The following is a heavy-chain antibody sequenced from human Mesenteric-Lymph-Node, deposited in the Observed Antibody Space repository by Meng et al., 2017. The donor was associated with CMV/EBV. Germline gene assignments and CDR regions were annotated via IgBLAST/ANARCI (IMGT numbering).Heavy chain of an antibody. CDR3: ASGVVVVPAAPAGDAFDI. J-gene: IGHJ3*02. CDR1: GYTFTGNY. CDR2: INPNTGDT. Sequence: ASVKVSCKASGYTFTGNYMLWVRQAPGQGLEWMGWINPNTGDTKYAEKFQGRVTMTRDTSIYTAYMELSRLRSDDTAVYYCASGVVVVPAAPAGDAFDIWGQGTMVTVSS. V-gene: IGHV1-2*02. D-gene: IGHD2-2*01.